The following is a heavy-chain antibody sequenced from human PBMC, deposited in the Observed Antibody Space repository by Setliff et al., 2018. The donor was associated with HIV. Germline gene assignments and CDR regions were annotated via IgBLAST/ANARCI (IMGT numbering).Heavy chain of an antibody. Sequence: SETLSLTCAVYGGAFSRFYWSWLRQAPEKGLEWIGDINHSGITNYNPSLKSRLSISVDTSKNQVSLKLTSVTAADTAVHFCARLQKLDDIYYLDDWGQGTLVTVSS. CDR2: INHSGIT. CDR1: GGAFSRFY. D-gene: IGHD4-4*01. J-gene: IGHJ4*02. V-gene: IGHV4-34*01. CDR3: ARLQKLDDIYYLDD.